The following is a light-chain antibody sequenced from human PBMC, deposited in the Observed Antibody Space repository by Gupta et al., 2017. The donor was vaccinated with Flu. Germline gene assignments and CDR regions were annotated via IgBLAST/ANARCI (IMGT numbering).Light chain of an antibody. CDR3: LQHSSAPYT. CDR1: QGVRDD. Sequence: DIQVTQSPSSLSASVGDRVTITCRASQGVRDDLAWFHQKPGKAPNRLIYAVSSLENGVPSRFSGSGSGTEFTLTISSLQPEDFATYYCLQHSSAPYTFGQGTKLEIK. CDR2: AVS. J-gene: IGKJ2*01. V-gene: IGKV1-17*01.